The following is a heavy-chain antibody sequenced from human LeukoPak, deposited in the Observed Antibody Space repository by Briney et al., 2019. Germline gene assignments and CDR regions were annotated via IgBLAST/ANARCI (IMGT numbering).Heavy chain of an antibody. CDR1: GFTFSSYN. J-gene: IGHJ3*01. V-gene: IGHV3-21*06. Sequence: GGSLRLSCAASGFTFSSYNMDWVRQSPGKGLEWVSTILSTSGYMYYADSVKDRFTVSRDNARNSLYLQMNSLRAEDTAVYYCARHYSVGYYAFDAFDFWGQGTMVTVSS. D-gene: IGHD3-22*01. CDR3: ARHYSVGYYAFDAFDF. CDR2: ILSTSGYM.